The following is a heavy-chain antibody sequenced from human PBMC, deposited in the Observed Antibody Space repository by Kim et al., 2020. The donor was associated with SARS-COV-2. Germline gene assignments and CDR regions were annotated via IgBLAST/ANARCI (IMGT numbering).Heavy chain of an antibody. CDR3: ARVLWSGPLSHPFDP. J-gene: IGHJ5*02. D-gene: IGHD3-3*01. Sequence: GGSLRLSCAASGFTFDDYAMHWVRQAPGKGLEWVSGISWNSGSIGYADSVKGRFTISRDNAKNSLYLQMNSLRAEDTALYYCARVLWSGPLSHPFDPWGQGTLVTVSS. CDR1: GFTFDDYA. V-gene: IGHV3-9*01. CDR2: ISWNSGSI.